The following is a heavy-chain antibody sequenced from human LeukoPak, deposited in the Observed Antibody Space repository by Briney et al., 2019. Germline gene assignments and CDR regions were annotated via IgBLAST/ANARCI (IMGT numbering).Heavy chain of an antibody. CDR3: AKDRTVVGATSFDY. Sequence: GRSLRLSCAASGFPFSTFGMHWVRQAPGKGLEWVAAIAYDGSVKYYPDSLKGRLTISRDNSRNTLYLQMNSLRTEDTAVYSCAKDRTVVGATSFDYWGLGTLVTVSS. V-gene: IGHV3-30*18. J-gene: IGHJ4*02. CDR1: GFPFSTFG. CDR2: IAYDGSVK. D-gene: IGHD1-26*01.